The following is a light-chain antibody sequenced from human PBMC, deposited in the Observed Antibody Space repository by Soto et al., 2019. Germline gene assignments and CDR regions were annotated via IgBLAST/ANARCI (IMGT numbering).Light chain of an antibody. Sequence: IVLTQSPATMSLSPGERATLSCGASERVSSSYVAWYQMKAGLAPRLLIHDASTRASCIPDRFRGSKSGTDFTLTIRGLEPEDAALYYCQQYGSSPITFGQGTRLE. V-gene: IGKV3D-20*01. CDR1: ERVSSSY. CDR2: DAS. CDR3: QQYGSSPIT. J-gene: IGKJ5*01.